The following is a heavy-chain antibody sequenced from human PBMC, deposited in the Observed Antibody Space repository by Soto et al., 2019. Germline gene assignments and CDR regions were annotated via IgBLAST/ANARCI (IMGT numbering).Heavy chain of an antibody. CDR2: ISGSGDST. CDR3: AKRRAPANHPGGDSDV. V-gene: IGHV3-23*01. J-gene: IGHJ6*02. D-gene: IGHD3-16*01. Sequence: EVQLLESGGDLVQPGGSLRLSCAASGFTFSSHAMTWVRQAPGTGLEWVSRISGSGDSTHYADSVKGRFTISRDNSKNTLYLQMSSLRAEDTAVYYCAKRRAPANHPGGDSDVWGQGTTVAVSS. CDR1: GFTFSSHA.